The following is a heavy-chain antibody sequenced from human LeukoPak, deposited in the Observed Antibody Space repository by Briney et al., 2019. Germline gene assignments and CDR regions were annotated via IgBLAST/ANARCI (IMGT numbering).Heavy chain of an antibody. J-gene: IGHJ5*02. CDR2: IYYSGST. Sequence: PSETLSLTCAVSGGSISSYYWSWIRQPPGKGLEWIGYIYYSGSTNYNPSLKSRVTISVDTSKNQFSLKLSSVTAADTAVYYCARRDHSSGWINWFDPWGQGTLVTVSS. CDR1: GGSISSYY. CDR3: ARRDHSSGWINWFDP. D-gene: IGHD6-19*01. V-gene: IGHV4-59*08.